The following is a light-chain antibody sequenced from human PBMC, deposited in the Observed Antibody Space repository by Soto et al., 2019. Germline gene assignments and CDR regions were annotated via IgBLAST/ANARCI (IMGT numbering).Light chain of an antibody. Sequence: DIQMTQSPSTLSASVGDRVTITCRASQSISSWLAWYQQKPGKAPNLVIYKSSSLESGVPSRFSGSGSGTEFTLTISSLQPDDFATYYCQQCGTYPWTFGPGTKVDIK. V-gene: IGKV1-5*03. J-gene: IGKJ1*01. CDR1: QSISSW. CDR3: QQCGTYPWT. CDR2: KSS.